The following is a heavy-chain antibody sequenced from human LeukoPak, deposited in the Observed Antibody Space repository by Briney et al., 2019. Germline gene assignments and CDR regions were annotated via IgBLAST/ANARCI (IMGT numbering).Heavy chain of an antibody. CDR3: ARYLAAGYFDL. Sequence: SERLSLTCTVSGGSIVSYYWSWIRQPPGKGLEWIGYIYYTGSTNYNPSLKSRVTISVDTSKNQFSLKLSSVTAADTAVYYCARYLAAGYFDLWGGGTLVSPSS. D-gene: IGHD6-25*01. V-gene: IGHV4-59*08. CDR2: IYYTGST. J-gene: IGHJ2*01. CDR1: GGSIVSYY.